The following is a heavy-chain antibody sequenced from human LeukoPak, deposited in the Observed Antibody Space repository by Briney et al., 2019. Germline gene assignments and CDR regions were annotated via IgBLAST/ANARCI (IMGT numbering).Heavy chain of an antibody. V-gene: IGHV3-48*01. Sequence: PGGSLRLSCVASGFNFNSYSLNWVRQAPGKGLEWVSYINSISSHIYYAESVRGRFSISRDNARNSLYLQLNSLRAEDTAVYYCATDRGWRTSGYYLYYFEYWGQGTLVTYSS. J-gene: IGHJ4*02. CDR3: ATDRGWRTSGYYLYYFEY. D-gene: IGHD3-3*01. CDR2: INSISSHI. CDR1: GFNFNSYS.